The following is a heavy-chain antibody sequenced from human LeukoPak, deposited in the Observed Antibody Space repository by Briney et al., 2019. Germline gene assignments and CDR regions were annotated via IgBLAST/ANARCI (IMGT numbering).Heavy chain of an antibody. Sequence: SETLSLTCTVSGYSISSGFHWGWIRQPPGKGLEWIGYIYYSGSTNYNPSLKSRVTISVETSKNEFSLKLRSVTAADTAVYYCARVTGYRIEDYFDYWGQGTLVTVSS. CDR1: GYSISSGFH. D-gene: IGHD6-13*01. V-gene: IGHV4-61*01. J-gene: IGHJ4*02. CDR3: ARVTGYRIEDYFDY. CDR2: IYYSGST.